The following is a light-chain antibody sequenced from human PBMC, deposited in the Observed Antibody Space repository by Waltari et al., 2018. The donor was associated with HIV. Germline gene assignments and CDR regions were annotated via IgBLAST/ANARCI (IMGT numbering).Light chain of an antibody. CDR3: QQAHSLPWT. V-gene: IGKV1-12*01. CDR1: QSISTW. CDR2: ASS. J-gene: IGKJ1*01. Sequence: DIQMTQSPSLVSASVGDRVTTTCRTSQSISTWLNWYQQKPGTAPTLLIFASSTLHSGIPGRFSGSGSGTNFTLSISNIQPDDFAIYHCQQAHSLPWTFGQGTKVE.